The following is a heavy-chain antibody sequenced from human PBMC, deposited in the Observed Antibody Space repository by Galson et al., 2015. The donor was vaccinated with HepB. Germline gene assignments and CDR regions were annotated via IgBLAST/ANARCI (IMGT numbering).Heavy chain of an antibody. Sequence: SVKVSCKASGYTFTSYGINWVRQVPGQGLEWMGWISAYNGNTNYAQKLQGRVTMTTDTSTSTVYMELRSLRSDDTAMYYCARGVGATRSAFDIWGQGTMVTVSS. V-gene: IGHV1-18*04. CDR2: ISAYNGNT. CDR3: ARGVGATRSAFDI. J-gene: IGHJ3*02. D-gene: IGHD1-26*01. CDR1: GYTFTSYG.